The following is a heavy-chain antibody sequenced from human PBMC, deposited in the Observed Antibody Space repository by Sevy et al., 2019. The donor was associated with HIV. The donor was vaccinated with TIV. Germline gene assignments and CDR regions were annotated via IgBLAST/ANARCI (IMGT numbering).Heavy chain of an antibody. CDR1: GFAFYEYS. Sequence: GGSLRLSCAASGFAFYEYSMSWIRQAPGKGLEWVATLSFGCGKINYADSVKGRFTISRDNSKNSFYLQMDNLRVEDTALYYCAREGCCRPYDYWGQGTRVTVSS. J-gene: IGHJ4*02. CDR3: AREGCCRPYDY. V-gene: IGHV3-23*01. D-gene: IGHD2-15*01. CDR2: LSFGCGKI.